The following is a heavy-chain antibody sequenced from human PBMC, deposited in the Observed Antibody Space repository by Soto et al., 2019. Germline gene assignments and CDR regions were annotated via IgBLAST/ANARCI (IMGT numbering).Heavy chain of an antibody. J-gene: IGHJ6*02. V-gene: IGHV4-59*12. Sequence: PSETLSLTCTVSGGSMSNYYWSWIRQPPGKGLEWIGYIYYSGSTNYNPSLKSRVTISLDTSKNQFFMKLTSVTAEDTAVYYCARELDGIDVWGQGTTVTVSS. CDR3: ARELDGIDV. CDR2: IYYSGST. CDR1: GGSMSNYY.